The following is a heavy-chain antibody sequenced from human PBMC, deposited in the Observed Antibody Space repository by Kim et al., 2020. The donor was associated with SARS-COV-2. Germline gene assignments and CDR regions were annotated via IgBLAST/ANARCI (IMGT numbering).Heavy chain of an antibody. J-gene: IGHJ6*03. D-gene: IGHD3-10*01. CDR1: GGTFSSYA. V-gene: IGHV1-69*04. CDR2: IIPILGIA. CDR3: ARDRVVRGVIKDYYYYYMDV. Sequence: SVKVSCKASGGTFSSYAISWVRQAPGQGLEWMGRIIPILGIANYAQKFQGRVTITADKSTSTAYMELSSLRSEDTAVYYCARDRVVRGVIKDYYYYYMDVWGKGTTVTVSS.